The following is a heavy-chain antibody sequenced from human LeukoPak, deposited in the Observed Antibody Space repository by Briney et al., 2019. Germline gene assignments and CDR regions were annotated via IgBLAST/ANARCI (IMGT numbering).Heavy chain of an antibody. V-gene: IGHV3-7*01. CDR2: IKQDGSEK. J-gene: IGHJ3*02. Sequence: GGSLRLSCAASGFTYSSYWMSWVRQAPGKGLEWVANIKQDGSEKYYVDSVKGRFTISRDNAKNSLYLQMNSLRAEDTAVYYCARSNWNEAFDIWGQGTMVTVSS. CDR1: GFTYSSYW. D-gene: IGHD1-1*01. CDR3: ARSNWNEAFDI.